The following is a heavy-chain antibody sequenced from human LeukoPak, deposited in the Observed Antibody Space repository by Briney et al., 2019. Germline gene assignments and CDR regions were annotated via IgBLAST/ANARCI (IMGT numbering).Heavy chain of an antibody. CDR3: ARSIVVRRIKDFDY. CDR2: ISGSRGTT. J-gene: IGHJ4*02. D-gene: IGHD1-26*01. CDR1: GFTFSSYA. V-gene: IGHV3-23*01. Sequence: GGSLRLSCAASGFTFSSYAMGWVRQAPGKGLDWVSSISGSRGTTYYADSVEGRFSISRDNSKNTLSLQMNSLKAEDTAVYYCARSIVVRRIKDFDYWGQGTLVTVSS.